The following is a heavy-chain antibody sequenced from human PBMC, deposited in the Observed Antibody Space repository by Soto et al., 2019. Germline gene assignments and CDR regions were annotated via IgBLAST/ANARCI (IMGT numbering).Heavy chain of an antibody. J-gene: IGHJ4*02. CDR1: VFTFVDYA. D-gene: IGHD5-12*01. CDR2: IRNDIYDETT. CDR3: TRGRDGYNPYYFLY. V-gene: IGHV3-49*04. Sequence: GWSLRLSCTSSVFTFVDYAINWVRQVPGKGLEWLGFIRNDIYDETTEYAASVKGRIIISRDDSKSMAYLQIDSLKTEDTGVYYCTRGRDGYNPYYFLYWGQGALVTVSS.